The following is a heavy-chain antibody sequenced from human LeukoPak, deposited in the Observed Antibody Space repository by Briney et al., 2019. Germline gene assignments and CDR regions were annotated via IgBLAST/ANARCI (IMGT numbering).Heavy chain of an antibody. CDR3: ARGEYYYYYYMDV. J-gene: IGHJ6*03. D-gene: IGHD3-10*01. CDR2: IDSSGST. Sequence: PGGSLRLSCAASGFTVSNSYMSWVRQAPGKWLEWVSVIDSSGSTYYADSVKGRSTISRDNSKNTMYLQMNSLRAEDTAVYYCARGEYYYYYYMDVWGRGTTVTVSS. CDR1: GFTVSNSY. V-gene: IGHV3-66*02.